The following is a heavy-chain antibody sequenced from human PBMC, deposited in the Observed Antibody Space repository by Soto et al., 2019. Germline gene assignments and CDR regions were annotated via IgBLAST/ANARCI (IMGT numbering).Heavy chain of an antibody. J-gene: IGHJ2*01. CDR3: ARVRCSGASCYSSPWHFEL. V-gene: IGHV3-7*03. CDR2: IKLDGSEK. D-gene: IGHD2-15*01. Sequence: EVQLVDSGGGLVQPGGSLRLSSAACGFAFSNYWMSWVRKAPGKGLEWVANIKLDGSEKYYVDSVKGRFTISRDNAENSLYLQMNSLRAEDTAVYYCARVRCSGASCYSSPWHFELWGRGTLVTVSS. CDR1: GFAFSNYW.